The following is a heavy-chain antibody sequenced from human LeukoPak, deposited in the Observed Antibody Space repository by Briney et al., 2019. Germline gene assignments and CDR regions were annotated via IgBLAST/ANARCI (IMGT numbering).Heavy chain of an antibody. D-gene: IGHD3-9*01. J-gene: IGHJ6*02. CDR3: ARNALLSDSDYGMDV. CDR2: IYSSGIT. Sequence: SETLSLTCTVSGDSISNYYWSWIRHPAGKGLEWIARIYSSGITNYSPSLKSRVTMSVDASKNQFSLKVTSVTAADTAVYYCARNALLSDSDYGMDVWGQGTTVTVSS. V-gene: IGHV4-4*07. CDR1: GDSISNYY.